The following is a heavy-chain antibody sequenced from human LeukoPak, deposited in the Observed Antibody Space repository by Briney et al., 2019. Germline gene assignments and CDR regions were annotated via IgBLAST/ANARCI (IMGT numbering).Heavy chain of an antibody. J-gene: IGHJ4*02. Sequence: GGSLRLSCAASGFTFSSYAMTWVRQAPGKGLEWVSSISGSGGSTYHADSVKGRFTISRDNFKNTLYLQMNSLRAEDTAVYYCAKEPQLLLSAYWGQGTLVTVSS. D-gene: IGHD2-15*01. V-gene: IGHV3-23*01. CDR1: GFTFSSYA. CDR3: AKEPQLLLSAY. CDR2: ISGSGGST.